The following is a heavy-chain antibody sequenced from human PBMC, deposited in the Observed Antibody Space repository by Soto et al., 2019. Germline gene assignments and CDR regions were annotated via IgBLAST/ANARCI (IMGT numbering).Heavy chain of an antibody. J-gene: IGHJ5*02. Sequence: GTLSLTCTVSGGSISSSSYYWGWIRQPPGKGLEWIGSIYYSGSTYYNPSLKSRVTISVDTSKNHFSLKLSSVTAADTAVYYCARHEIRAAAAGTWYDPWSQGTLVTVSS. D-gene: IGHD6-13*01. CDR2: IYYSGST. V-gene: IGHV4-39*01. CDR1: GGSISSSSYY. CDR3: ARHEIRAAAAGTWYDP.